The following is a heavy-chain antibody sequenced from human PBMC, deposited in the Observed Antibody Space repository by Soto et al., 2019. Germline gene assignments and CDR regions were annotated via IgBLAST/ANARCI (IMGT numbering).Heavy chain of an antibody. J-gene: IGHJ4*02. CDR3: ARLVDGSGWHFDY. D-gene: IGHD6-19*01. CDR2: INHSGST. V-gene: IGHV4-34*01. CDR1: GGSFSGYY. Sequence: QVQLQQWGAGLLKPSETLSLTCAVYGGSFSGYYWSWIRQPPGKGLEWIGEINHSGSTNYNPSLKSRVTISVDTSKNQFSLKLSSVTAADTAVYYCARLVDGSGWHFDYWGQGTLVTDSS.